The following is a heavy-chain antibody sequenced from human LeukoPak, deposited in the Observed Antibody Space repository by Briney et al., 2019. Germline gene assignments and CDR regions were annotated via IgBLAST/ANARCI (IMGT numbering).Heavy chain of an antibody. Sequence: GGSLRLSCAASGFTFSSYGMHWVRQAPGKGLEWVAVISYDGSNKYYADSVKGRFTISRDNSKNTLYLQMNSLRAEDTAVYYCPRDGRYNSGPQGYAFDIWAKGQWSPSLQ. CDR1: GFTFSSYG. CDR3: PRDGRYNSGPQGYAFDI. CDR2: ISYDGSNK. V-gene: IGHV3-30*03. D-gene: IGHD5-12*01. J-gene: IGHJ3*02.